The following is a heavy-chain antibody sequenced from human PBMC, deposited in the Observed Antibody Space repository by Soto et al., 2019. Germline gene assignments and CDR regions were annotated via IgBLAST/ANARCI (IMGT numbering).Heavy chain of an antibody. V-gene: IGHV3-74*01. D-gene: IGHD4-17*01. CDR2: INSDGSST. CDR3: ARDRAFLTTVVTEMGNNWFDP. Sequence: EVQLVESGGGLVQPGGSLRLSCAASGFTFSSYWMHWVRQAPGKGLVWVSRINSDGSSTSYADSVKGRFTISRDNAKNTLYLQMNSLRAEDTAVYYYARDRAFLTTVVTEMGNNWFDPWGQGTLVTVSS. CDR1: GFTFSSYW. J-gene: IGHJ5*02.